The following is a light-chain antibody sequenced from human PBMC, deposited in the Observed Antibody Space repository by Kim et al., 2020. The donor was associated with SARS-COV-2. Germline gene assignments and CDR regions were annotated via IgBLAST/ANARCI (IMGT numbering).Light chain of an antibody. CDR2: SAS. CDR3: HQYINWWT. CDR1: QSVSGN. Sequence: SVSPGERATLSCRASQSVSGNLAWYQHKPGQAPRLLIYSASTRASDVPARFSGSGSGTEYTLTISSLQSEDIGIYYCHQYINWWTFGQGTKVDIK. J-gene: IGKJ1*01. V-gene: IGKV3-15*01.